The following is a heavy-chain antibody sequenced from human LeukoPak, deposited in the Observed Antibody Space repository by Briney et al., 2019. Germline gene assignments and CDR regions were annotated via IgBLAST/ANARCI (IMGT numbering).Heavy chain of an antibody. V-gene: IGHV3-48*03. J-gene: IGHJ4*02. CDR1: GFTFSTYE. D-gene: IGHD7-27*01. CDR2: ISRSGSTI. Sequence: HSGGSLRLSCAASGFTFSTYEMNWVRQAPGKGLEWVSYISRSGSTIYYADSVKGRFTISRDNAKNSLYLQMNSLRAEDTAVYYCARDSQTLGRDFDYWGQGTLVTVSS. CDR3: ARDSQTLGRDFDY.